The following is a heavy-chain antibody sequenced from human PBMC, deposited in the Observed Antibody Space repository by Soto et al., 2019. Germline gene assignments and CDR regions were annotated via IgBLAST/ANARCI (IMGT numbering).Heavy chain of an antibody. D-gene: IGHD2-2*01. CDR2: ISYDGSNK. J-gene: IGHJ3*02. CDR3: ESQLGSLDAFDI. Sequence: GGSLRLSCAASGFTFSSYGMHWVRQAPGKGLEWVAVISYDGSNKYYADSVKGRFTISRDNSKNTLYLQMNSLRAEDTAVYYCESQLGSLDAFDIWGQGTMVTVSS. V-gene: IGHV3-30*03. CDR1: GFTFSSYG.